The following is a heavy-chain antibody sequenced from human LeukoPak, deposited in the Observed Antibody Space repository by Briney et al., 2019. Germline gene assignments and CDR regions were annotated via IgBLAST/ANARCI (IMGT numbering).Heavy chain of an antibody. V-gene: IGHV3-21*04. CDR3: ARETYGDYDYYYYGMDV. Sequence: GGSLRLSCVASTFSLSSHSMNWLRRAPGKGLEWVSSISFGGDHIKYADSVKGRFTISRDNSKNTLYLQMNSLRAEDTAVYYCARETYGDYDYYYYGMDVWGQGTTVTVSS. J-gene: IGHJ6*02. CDR1: TFSLSSHS. CDR2: ISFGGDHI. D-gene: IGHD4-17*01.